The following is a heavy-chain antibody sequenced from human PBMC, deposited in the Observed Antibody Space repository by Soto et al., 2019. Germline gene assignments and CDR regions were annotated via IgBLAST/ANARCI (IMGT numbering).Heavy chain of an antibody. D-gene: IGHD1-26*01. J-gene: IGHJ4*02. CDR3: ARGLGLYYFDY. V-gene: IGHV1-3*01. CDR2: INAGNGNT. Sequence: ASVKVSCKASGYTFTTYAMHWVRQAPGQRLEWMGWINAGNGNTKYSQKFQGRVTITRDTSASTAYMELSSLRSEDTAVYYCARGLGLYYFDYWGQGNMVTVSS. CDR1: GYTFTTYA.